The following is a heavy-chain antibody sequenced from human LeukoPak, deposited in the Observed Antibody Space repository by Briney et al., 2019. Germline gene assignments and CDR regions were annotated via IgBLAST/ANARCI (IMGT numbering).Heavy chain of an antibody. D-gene: IGHD2-2*01. CDR3: ASDIVVVPAAPYYYYYGMDV. CDR1: GGTFSSYA. V-gene: IGHV1-69*04. J-gene: IGHJ6*02. Sequence: SVKVSCKASGGTFSSYAISWVRQAPGQGLEWMGRIIPILGIANYAQKFQGRAAITADKSTSTAYMELSSLRSEDTAVYYCASDIVVVPAAPYYYYYGMDVWGQGTTVTVSS. CDR2: IIPILGIA.